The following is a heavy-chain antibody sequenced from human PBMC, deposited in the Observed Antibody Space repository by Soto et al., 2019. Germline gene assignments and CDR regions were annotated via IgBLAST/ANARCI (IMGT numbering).Heavy chain of an antibody. V-gene: IGHV4-39*01. D-gene: IGHD3-10*01. Sequence: QLQLQESGPGLVKPSETLSLICTVSGGSISRSNYYWGWIRQPPGKGLEWIGSIIYSGSTYYSPSLRSRVTVSVDTPNNQFSLKPSSVTAADTAVYDCASSRAGHDYWGQGTPVTVAS. CDR3: ASSRAGHDY. J-gene: IGHJ4*02. CDR2: IIYSGST. CDR1: GGSISRSNYY.